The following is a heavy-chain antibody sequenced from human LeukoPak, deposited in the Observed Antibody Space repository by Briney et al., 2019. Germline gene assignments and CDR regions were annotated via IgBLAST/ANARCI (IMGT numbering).Heavy chain of an antibody. CDR2: ISWNSGSI. J-gene: IGHJ4*02. D-gene: IGHD5-12*01. V-gene: IGHV3-9*01. CDR1: GFTFDDYA. CDR3: ARRGYSGYFDY. Sequence: PGGSLRLSCAASGFTFDDYAMHWVRQAPGKGLEWVSGISWNSGSIGYADSVKGRFTISRDNARNSLYLQMNSLRAEDTAVYYCARRGYSGYFDYWGQGTLVTVSS.